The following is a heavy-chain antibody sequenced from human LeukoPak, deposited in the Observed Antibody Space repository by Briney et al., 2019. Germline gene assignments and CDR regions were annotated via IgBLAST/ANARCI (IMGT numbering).Heavy chain of an antibody. CDR3: VSIQDYYYGMDV. CDR2: IYHSGST. CDR1: GGSFSSSNW. Sequence: PSETLSLTCAVSGGSFSSSNWWSWVRQPPGKGLEWIGEIYHSGSTNYNPSLKSRVTISVDKSKNQFSLKLSSVTAADTAVYYCVSIQDYYYGMDVWGQGTTVTVSS. V-gene: IGHV4-4*02. J-gene: IGHJ6*02.